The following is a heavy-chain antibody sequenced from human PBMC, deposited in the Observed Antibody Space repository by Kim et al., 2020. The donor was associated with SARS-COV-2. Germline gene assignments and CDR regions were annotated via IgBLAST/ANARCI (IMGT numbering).Heavy chain of an antibody. CDR3: ARLCSSTSCPIVDY. D-gene: IGHD2-2*01. V-gene: IGHV3-74*01. Sequence: ADSVKGRFTISRDTAKNTLYLQMNSLRAEDTAVYYCARLCSSTSCPIVDYWGQGTLVTVSS. J-gene: IGHJ4*02.